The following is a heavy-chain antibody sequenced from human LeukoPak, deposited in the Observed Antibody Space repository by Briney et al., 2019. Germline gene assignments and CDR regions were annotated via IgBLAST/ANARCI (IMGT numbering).Heavy chain of an antibody. CDR1: GFTFSSYS. V-gene: IGHV3-21*01. D-gene: IGHD2-21*02. CDR3: ARESGVTGGYAFDI. CDR2: ITRSSIYK. Sequence: GGSLRLSCAASGFTFSSYSMNWVRQAPGKGLEWVSSITRSSIYKYYADSVKGRFTISRDNAKNSLYLQMNSLRAEDTAVYYCARESGVTGGYAFDIWGQGTMVTVSS. J-gene: IGHJ3*02.